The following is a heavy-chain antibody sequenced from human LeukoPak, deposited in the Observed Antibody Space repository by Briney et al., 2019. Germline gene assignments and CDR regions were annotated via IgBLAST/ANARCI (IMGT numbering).Heavy chain of an antibody. D-gene: IGHD6-13*01. V-gene: IGHV4-34*01. CDR3: ARGASYSLY. CDR1: GGSFSGYY. J-gene: IGHJ4*02. Sequence: SETLSLTCAVYGGSFSGYYWSWIRQPPGKGLEWIGEINHSGSTNYNPSLKSRVTISVDTSKNQFSLKLSSVTAADTAVYYRARGASYSLYWGQGTLVTVSS. CDR2: INHSGST.